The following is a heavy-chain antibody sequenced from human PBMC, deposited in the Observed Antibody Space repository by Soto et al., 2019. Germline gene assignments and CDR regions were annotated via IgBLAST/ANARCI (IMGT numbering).Heavy chain of an antibody. CDR2: IYHSGST. Sequence: QLQLQESGSGLVKPSQTLSLTCAVSGGSISSGGYSWSWIRQPPGKGLEWIGYIYHSGSTYYNPSPKSRVTISVDRSKNQFSLKLSSVTAADTAVYYCARAHGSGWGAFDIWGQGTMVTVSS. J-gene: IGHJ3*02. V-gene: IGHV4-30-2*01. CDR1: GGSISSGGYS. CDR3: ARAHGSGWGAFDI. D-gene: IGHD3-10*01.